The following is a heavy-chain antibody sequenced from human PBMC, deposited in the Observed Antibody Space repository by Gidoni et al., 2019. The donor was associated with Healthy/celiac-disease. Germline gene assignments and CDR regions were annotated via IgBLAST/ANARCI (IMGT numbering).Heavy chain of an antibody. D-gene: IGHD3-22*01. V-gene: IGHV3-21*01. CDR1: GFTFSSYS. CDR2: ISSSSSYI. J-gene: IGHJ4*02. Sequence: EVQLVESGGGLVKPGGSLRLSCAASGFTFSSYSMNWVRQAPGKGLEWVSSISSSSSYIYYADSVKGRFTISRDNAKNSLYLQMNSLRAEDTAVYYCARDSTYYYDSRKPLFDYWGQGTLVTVSS. CDR3: ARDSTYYYDSRKPLFDY.